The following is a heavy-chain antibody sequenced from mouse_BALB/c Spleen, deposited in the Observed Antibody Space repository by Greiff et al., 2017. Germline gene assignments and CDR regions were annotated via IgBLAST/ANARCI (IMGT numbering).Heavy chain of an antibody. V-gene: IGHV5-17*02. J-gene: IGHJ2*01. CDR1: GFTFSSFG. CDR3: ARSPVPYYFDY. CDR2: ISSGSSTI. Sequence: EVKLVESGGGLVQPGGSRKLSCAASGFTFSSFGMHWVRQAPEKGLEWVAYISSGSSTIYYADTVKGRFTISRDNPKNTLFLQMTSLRSEDTAMYYCARSPVPYYFDYWGQGTTLTVSS.